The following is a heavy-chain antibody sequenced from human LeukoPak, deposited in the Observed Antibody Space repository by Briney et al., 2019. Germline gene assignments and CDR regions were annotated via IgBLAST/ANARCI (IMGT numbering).Heavy chain of an antibody. CDR1: GGSISSGDYY. CDR3: AREGYDILTGYYMYY. D-gene: IGHD3-9*01. V-gene: IGHV4-30-4*01. J-gene: IGHJ4*02. Sequence: SQTLSLTCTVSGGSISSGDYYWSWIRQPPGKGLEWIGYIYYSGSTYYNPSLKSRVTISVDTSKNQFSLKLNSVTAADTAVYYCAREGYDILTGYYMYYWGQGTLVTVSS. CDR2: IYYSGST.